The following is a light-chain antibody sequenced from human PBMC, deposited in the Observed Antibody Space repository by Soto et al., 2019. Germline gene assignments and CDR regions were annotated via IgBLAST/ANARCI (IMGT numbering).Light chain of an antibody. CDR2: DAS. V-gene: IGKV1-33*01. CDR3: QQYENLPT. J-gene: IGKJ5*01. CDR1: DNIVHW. Sequence: DIQMTQSPSTLSASVGDRVAITCRASDNIVHWVAWYQQKPGRAPKLLIYDASNLEAGVPSRFRGSGSGTDFTFTISRLQPEDIATYYCQQYENLPTFGQGTRLEI.